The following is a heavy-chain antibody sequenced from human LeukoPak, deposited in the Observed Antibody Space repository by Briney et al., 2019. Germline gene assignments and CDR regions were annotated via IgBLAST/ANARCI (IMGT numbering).Heavy chain of an antibody. CDR3: ARLQNTGISGRGLMDV. J-gene: IGHJ6*03. Sequence: PSQTLSLTCTISGDSMRSTTEYYWAWIRQSPGKGLEWIGSIDYSDAHYKPSLNGRATMSVDTSKTQFFLRLSSVTASDTAVYYCARLQNTGISGRGLMDVWGKGTKVIVSS. CDR2: IDYSDA. CDR1: GDSMRSTTEYY. D-gene: IGHD1-20*01. V-gene: IGHV4-39*01.